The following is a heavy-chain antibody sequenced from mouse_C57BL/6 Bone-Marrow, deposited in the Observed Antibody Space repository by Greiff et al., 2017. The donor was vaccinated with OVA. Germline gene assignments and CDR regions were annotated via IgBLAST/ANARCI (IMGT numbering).Heavy chain of an antibody. CDR3: ARYYGSSYGDY. D-gene: IGHD1-1*01. CDR1: GYTFTSYW. J-gene: IGHJ2*01. CDR2: IHPNSGST. Sequence: QVQLQQPGAELVKPGASVKLSCKASGYTFTSYWMHWVKQRPGQGLEWIGMIHPNSGSTNYNEKFKSKATLTVDKSSSTAYMQLSSLTSEDSAVYYCARYYGSSYGDYWGQGTTLTGSS. V-gene: IGHV1-64*01.